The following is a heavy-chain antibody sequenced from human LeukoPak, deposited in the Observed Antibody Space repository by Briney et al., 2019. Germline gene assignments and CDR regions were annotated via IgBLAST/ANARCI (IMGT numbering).Heavy chain of an antibody. J-gene: IGHJ5*02. CDR1: GYTFTSYY. V-gene: IGHV1-69*05. CDR2: IIPIFGTA. Sequence: ASVKVSCKASGYTFTSYYMHWVRQAPGQGLEWMGRIIPIFGTANYAQKFQGRVTITTDESTSTAYMELSSLRSEDTAVYYCALPRGRTSWFDPWGQGTLVTVSS. CDR3: ALPRGRTSWFDP. D-gene: IGHD2-2*01.